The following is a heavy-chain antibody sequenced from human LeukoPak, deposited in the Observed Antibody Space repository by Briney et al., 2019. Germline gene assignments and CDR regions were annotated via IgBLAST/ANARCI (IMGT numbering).Heavy chain of an antibody. D-gene: IGHD3-10*01. Sequence: GGSLRLSCAASGFTFTNYGMTWVRQAPGKGLEWVSSISGSAATISYADSVKGRFTISRDNSKNTLSLQMNSLRAEDTAVYYCAKVTYGSGTYGAFDSWGQGTLVTVSS. CDR2: ISGSAATI. J-gene: IGHJ4*02. CDR3: AKVTYGSGTYGAFDS. V-gene: IGHV3-23*01. CDR1: GFTFTNYG.